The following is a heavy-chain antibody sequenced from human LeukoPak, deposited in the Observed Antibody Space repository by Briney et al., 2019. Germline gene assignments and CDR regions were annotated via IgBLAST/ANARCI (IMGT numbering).Heavy chain of an antibody. CDR2: IYYSGST. Sequence: SETLSLTCTVSGGSIGNDYWGWIRQPPGKGLEWIGYIYYSGSTNYNPSLKSRVTISVDTSKNQFSLKLSSVTAADTAVYYCARGLGYSSGWTEYFQHWGQGTLVTVSS. CDR1: GGSIGNDY. J-gene: IGHJ1*01. D-gene: IGHD6-19*01. V-gene: IGHV4-59*12. CDR3: ARGLGYSSGWTEYFQH.